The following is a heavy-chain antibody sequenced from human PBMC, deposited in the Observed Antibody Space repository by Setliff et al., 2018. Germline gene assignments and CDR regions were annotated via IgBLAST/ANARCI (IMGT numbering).Heavy chain of an antibody. J-gene: IGHJ3*02. Sequence: PSETLSLTCDVSGYSISSGHYWGWIRQPPGKGLEWIGSMYPGRNTYYNPPLKSRVTMSVDTSKRQFSLKLNSVTAADTAVYYCARDKGDGYGVDAYAGGGFDIWGQGTMVTVSS. V-gene: IGHV4-38-2*02. CDR1: GYSISSGHY. CDR3: ARDKGDGYGVDAYAGGGFDI. CDR2: MYPGRNT. D-gene: IGHD4-17*01.